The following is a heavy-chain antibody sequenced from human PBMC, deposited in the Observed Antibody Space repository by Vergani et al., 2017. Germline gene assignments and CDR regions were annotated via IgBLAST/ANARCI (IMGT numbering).Heavy chain of an antibody. CDR1: GYTFTDHF. CDR2: VDPEDGET. J-gene: IGHJ6*02. V-gene: IGHV1-69-2*01. CDR3: ATPQTVTTGGMEV. Sequence: EVQLVQSGAEVKKHGATMKISCRVSGYTFTDHFMHWGKQAPGQGLEWMGLVDPEDGETISAEKFKGRVTIAADTSTDTAHLELSSLRSEDTAVYYCATPQTVTTGGMEVWGQGTTVIVSS. D-gene: IGHD4-17*01.